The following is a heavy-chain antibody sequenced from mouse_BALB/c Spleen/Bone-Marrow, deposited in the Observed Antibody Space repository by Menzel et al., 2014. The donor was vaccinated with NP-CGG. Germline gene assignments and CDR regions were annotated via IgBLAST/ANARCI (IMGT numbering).Heavy chain of an antibody. CDR1: GFTFNTNA. CDR3: VGYSYDY. CDR2: IRSTSNDFAT. D-gene: IGHD1-1*01. J-gene: IGHJ4*01. V-gene: IGHV10S3*01. Sequence: VQLKEPGGGLVQPKGSLKLSCAASGFTFNTNAMNWVRQAPGKGLEWVARIRSTSNDFATYYADSVKDRFTISRDDSQSMLYLQMNNLKTEDTAMYYCVGYSYDYWGQGTSVTVSS.